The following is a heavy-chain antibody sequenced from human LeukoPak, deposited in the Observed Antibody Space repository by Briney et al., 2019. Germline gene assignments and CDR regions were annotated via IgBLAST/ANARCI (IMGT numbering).Heavy chain of an antibody. V-gene: IGHV3-7*01. D-gene: IGHD1-26*01. J-gene: IGHJ4*02. CDR1: GFTFSSYW. CDR3: ARERVGATDY. Sequence: GGSLRLSCAVSGFTFSSYWMSWVRQAPGKGLEWVANIKQDGNEKYYVDSVKGRFTISRDNSKNTLYLQMNSLRAEDTAVYYCARERVGATDYWGQGTLVTVSS. CDR2: IKQDGNEK.